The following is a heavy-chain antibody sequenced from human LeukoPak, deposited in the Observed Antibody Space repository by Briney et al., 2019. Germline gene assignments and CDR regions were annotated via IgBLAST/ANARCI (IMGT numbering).Heavy chain of an antibody. D-gene: IGHD3-22*01. CDR1: GFTVSSNY. V-gene: IGHV3-53*01. J-gene: IGHJ4*02. CDR2: IYSGGST. CDR3: ARDPTSSYYYDSSGH. Sequence: GGSLRLSCAASGFTVSSNYMSWVRQAPGKGLEWVSVIYSGGSTYYADSVKGRFTISRDNSKNTLYLQMNSLRAEDTAVYYCARDPTSSYYYDSSGHWGQGTLVTVSS.